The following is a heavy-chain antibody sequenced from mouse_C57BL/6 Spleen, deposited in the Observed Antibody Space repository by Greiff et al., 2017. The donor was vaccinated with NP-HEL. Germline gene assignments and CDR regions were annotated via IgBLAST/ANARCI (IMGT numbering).Heavy chain of an antibody. Sequence: EVKLVESGGGLVKPGGSLKLSCAASGFTFSSYAMSWVRQTPEKRLEWVATISDGGSYTYYPDNVKGRFTISRDNAKNNLYLQMSHLKSEDTAMNYCARVPMIKTSYYCDYWGQGTTLTVSS. CDR2: ISDGGSYT. J-gene: IGHJ2*01. V-gene: IGHV5-4*03. D-gene: IGHD2-4*01. CDR1: GFTFSSYA. CDR3: ARVPMIKTSYYCDY.